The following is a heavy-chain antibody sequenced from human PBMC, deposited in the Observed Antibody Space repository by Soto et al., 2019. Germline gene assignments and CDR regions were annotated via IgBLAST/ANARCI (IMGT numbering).Heavy chain of an antibody. CDR3: ARLHCNSPNCVPLDP. J-gene: IGHJ5*02. V-gene: IGHV4-39*01. CDR1: GGSISSVSYY. D-gene: IGHD2-2*01. CDR2: IYYSGSA. Sequence: QLQLQESGPGLVKPSETLSLTCSVSGGSISSVSYYWGWIRQPPGKGLEWIGSIYYSGSAYYSPSLQSRVTMAVDTSKNQLSLELRSVTAADTAVDYCARLHCNSPNCVPLDPWGQGTLVTVSS.